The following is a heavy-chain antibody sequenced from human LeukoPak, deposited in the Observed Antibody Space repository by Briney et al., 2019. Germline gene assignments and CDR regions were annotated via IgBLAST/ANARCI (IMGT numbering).Heavy chain of an antibody. CDR2: INSDGSST. J-gene: IGHJ4*02. Sequence: GGSLRLSCAASGFTFSSYWMHWVRQGPGKGLVWVSRINSDGSSTTYADSVKGRFTISRDNAKNTLYLQMNSLRAEDTAVYYCARGPSGDYGDYFDHWGQGTLVTVSS. CDR1: GFTFSSYW. V-gene: IGHV3-74*01. D-gene: IGHD4-17*01. CDR3: ARGPSGDYGDYFDH.